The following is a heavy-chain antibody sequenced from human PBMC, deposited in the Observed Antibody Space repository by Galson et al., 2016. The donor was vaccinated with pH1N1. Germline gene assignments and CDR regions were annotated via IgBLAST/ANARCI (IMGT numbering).Heavy chain of an antibody. Sequence: SLRLSCAASGFTFSTFWMHWVRQVPGKGLAWVSRISSDGSSTSYADSVKGRFTISRDNARNTLYLQMNSLRAEDAALYHCARARLIIPGDPTGYFDLWGQGALVTVSS. CDR3: ARARLIIPGDPTGYFDL. CDR2: ISSDGSST. J-gene: IGHJ4*02. V-gene: IGHV3-74*01. CDR1: GFTFSTFW. D-gene: IGHD3-3*01.